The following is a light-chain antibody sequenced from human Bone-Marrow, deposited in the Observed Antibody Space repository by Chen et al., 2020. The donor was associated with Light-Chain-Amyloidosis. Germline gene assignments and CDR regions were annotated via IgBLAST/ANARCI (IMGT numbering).Light chain of an antibody. J-gene: IGLJ3*02. Sequence: SYELTQPPSVSVSPGQTARITCSGDDLPTKYAYWYQQKPGQAPVLVIYKDSERPSGIPERFSGSSSGTTVTLTISGVQAEDEADYYCQSADSSGTHQVFGGGTKLTVL. V-gene: IGLV3-25*03. CDR1: DLPTKY. CDR3: QSADSSGTHQV. CDR2: KDS.